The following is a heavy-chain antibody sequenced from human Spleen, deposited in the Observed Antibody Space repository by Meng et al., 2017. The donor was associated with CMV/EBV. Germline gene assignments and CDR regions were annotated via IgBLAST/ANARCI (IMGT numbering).Heavy chain of an antibody. CDR1: GGSIRSSNL. V-gene: IGHV4-4*02. CDR2: IYHSGST. CDR3: ARIERRRILKYCGSDCSTTDY. D-gene: IGHD2-21*02. Sequence: QVQLQESGPGLVKPSGTLSLTCAVSGGSIRSSNLWTWVRKVPGKGLEWIGEIYHSGSTNYNPSLKSRVTISVDKFKNQFSLKLGSVTAADTAVYYCARIERRRILKYCGSDCSTTDYWGQGTLVTVSS. J-gene: IGHJ4*02.